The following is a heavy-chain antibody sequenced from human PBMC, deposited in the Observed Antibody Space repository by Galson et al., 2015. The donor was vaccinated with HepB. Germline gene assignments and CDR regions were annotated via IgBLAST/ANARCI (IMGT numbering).Heavy chain of an antibody. CDR1: GYTFTSYA. V-gene: IGHV1-3*01. CDR3: ARTENGDYGAFDI. D-gene: IGHD4-17*01. J-gene: IGHJ3*02. Sequence: SVKVSCKASGYTFTSYAMHWVRQAPGQRLEWMGWINAGNGNTKYSQKFQGRVTITRDTSASTAYMVLSSLRSEDTAVYYCARTENGDYGAFDIWDQGTMVTVSS. CDR2: INAGNGNT.